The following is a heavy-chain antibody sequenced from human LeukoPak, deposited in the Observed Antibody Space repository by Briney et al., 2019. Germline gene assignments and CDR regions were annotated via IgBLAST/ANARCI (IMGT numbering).Heavy chain of an antibody. D-gene: IGHD2-21*02. Sequence: ETLSLTCTVSGGSISSSSYYWGWIRQPPGKGLEWIGSIYYSGSTYYNPSLKSLVTISVDTSKNQFSLKLISVTAADTAVYYCAAFTATARDYYYYYGMDVWGQGTTVTVSS. V-gene: IGHV4-39*01. CDR2: IYYSGST. J-gene: IGHJ6*02. CDR1: GGSISSSSYY. CDR3: AAFTATARDYYYYYGMDV.